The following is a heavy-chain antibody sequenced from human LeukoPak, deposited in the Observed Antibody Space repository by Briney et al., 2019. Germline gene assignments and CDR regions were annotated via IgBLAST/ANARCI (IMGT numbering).Heavy chain of an antibody. V-gene: IGHV4-39*07. CDR1: GGSISNTNYY. CDR3: ASTGYSSSWRYYYYYMDV. CDR2: IYYSGST. J-gene: IGHJ6*03. D-gene: IGHD6-13*01. Sequence: SETLSLTCAVSGGSISNTNYYSDWIRQPPGKGLEWIGSIYYSGSTNYNPSLKSRVTISVDTSKNQFSLKLSSVTAADTAVYYCASTGYSSSWRYYYYYMDVWGKGTTVTISS.